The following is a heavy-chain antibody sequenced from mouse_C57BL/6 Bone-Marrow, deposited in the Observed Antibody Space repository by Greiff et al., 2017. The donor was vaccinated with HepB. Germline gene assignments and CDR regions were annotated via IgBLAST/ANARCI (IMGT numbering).Heavy chain of an antibody. CDR2: INPYNGGT. V-gene: IGHV1-19*01. Sequence: VQLQQSGPVLVKPGASVKMSCKASGYTFTDYYMNWVKQSHGKSLEWIGVINPYNGGTSYNQKFKGKATLTVDTSSSTAYMELNSLTSEDSAVYYCARLWYRFAYWGQGTLVTVSA. J-gene: IGHJ3*01. CDR1: GYTFTDYY. D-gene: IGHD2-1*01. CDR3: ARLWYRFAY.